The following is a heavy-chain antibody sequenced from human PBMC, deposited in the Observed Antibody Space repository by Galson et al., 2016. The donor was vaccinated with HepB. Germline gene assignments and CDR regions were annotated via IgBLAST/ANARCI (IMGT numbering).Heavy chain of an antibody. CDR1: GFTFRNYG. CDR3: AKDLGDRLVTVYYYMDA. V-gene: IGHV3-23*01. D-gene: IGHD4-11*01. J-gene: IGHJ6*03. Sequence: SLRLSCAASGFTFRNYGMTWVRQAPGKGLEVVSSISRSGDSTDYADSVKGRFTISRDNSNNTLYLQMNSLRAEDTALYYCAKDLGDRLVTVYYYMDAWGKGTTVTVSS. CDR2: ISRSGDST.